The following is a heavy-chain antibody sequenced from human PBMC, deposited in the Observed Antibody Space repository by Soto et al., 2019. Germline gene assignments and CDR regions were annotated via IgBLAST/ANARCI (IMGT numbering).Heavy chain of an antibody. D-gene: IGHD3-22*01. CDR3: ARGSYYYDSSGYYHY. CDR2: IYYSGST. CDR1: GGSISSGDYY. V-gene: IGHV4-30-4*01. Sequence: SETLSLTCTVSGGSISSGDYYWSWIRQPPGKGLEWIGYIYYSGSTYYNPSLKSRVTISVDTSKNQFSLKLSSVTAADTAVYYCARGSYYYDSSGYYHYSGQGTLVTVSS. J-gene: IGHJ4*02.